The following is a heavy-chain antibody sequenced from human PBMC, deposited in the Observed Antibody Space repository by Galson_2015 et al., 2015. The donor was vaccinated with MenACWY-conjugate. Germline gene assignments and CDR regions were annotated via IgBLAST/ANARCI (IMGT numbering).Heavy chain of an antibody. V-gene: IGHV3-21*01. Sequence: SLRLSCAASGFTFSSYSMNWVRQAPGKGLEWVSSISSSSSYIYYADSVKGRFTISRDNAKNSLYLQMNSLRAEDTAVYYCAREGCGYYFDYWGQGTLVTVSS. D-gene: IGHD2-21*01. CDR1: GFTFSSYS. J-gene: IGHJ4*02. CDR3: AREGCGYYFDY. CDR2: ISSSSSYI.